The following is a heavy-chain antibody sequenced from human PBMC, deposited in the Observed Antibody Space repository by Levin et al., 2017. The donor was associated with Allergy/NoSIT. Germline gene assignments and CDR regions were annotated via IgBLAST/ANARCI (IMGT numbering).Heavy chain of an antibody. V-gene: IGHV4-39*07. CDR2: IYYDGSA. J-gene: IGHJ6*02. Sequence: SETLSLTCTVSGGSISDDSYYWAWVRQPPGKGLEWVGSIYYDGSAYYNPSLKTRLTISVDTSKNQFSLRVNSVIAADTAVYYCAGAPNRPYYYHYGLDVWGPGTTVTVS. CDR3: AGAPNRPYYYHYGLDV. D-gene: IGHD6-6*01. CDR1: GGSISDDSYY.